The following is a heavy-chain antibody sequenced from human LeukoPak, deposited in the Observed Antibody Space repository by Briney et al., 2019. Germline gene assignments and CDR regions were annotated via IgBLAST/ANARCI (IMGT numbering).Heavy chain of an antibody. V-gene: IGHV3-7*01. CDR1: RFTFNNYW. D-gene: IGHD1-26*01. J-gene: IGHJ3*02. CDR2: IKQDGSEK. Sequence: GGSLRLSSAAPRFTFNNYWPTWVRQAPGKGLGWVATIKQDGSEKYCVDSVKGRFTISRESAKKSLYLRMNSLRVEDTAVYYCARVMESWGSYDAFDIWGQGTIVSVSS. CDR3: ARVMESWGSYDAFDI.